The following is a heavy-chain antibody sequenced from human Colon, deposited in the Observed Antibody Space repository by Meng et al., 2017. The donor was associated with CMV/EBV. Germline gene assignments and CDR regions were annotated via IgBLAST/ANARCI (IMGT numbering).Heavy chain of an antibody. CDR1: GFTLRNYA. D-gene: IGHD6-6*01. Sequence: GGSLRLSCVASGFTLRNYALSWVRQAPGKGLEWISDLYSADSGAYYAASVRGRFTISRDNSKNTLYLQMDSLRPDDTAVYFCAILTVAAPFDYWGQGTLVTVSS. V-gene: IGHV3-23*03. CDR3: AILTVAAPFDY. J-gene: IGHJ4*02. CDR2: LYSADSGA.